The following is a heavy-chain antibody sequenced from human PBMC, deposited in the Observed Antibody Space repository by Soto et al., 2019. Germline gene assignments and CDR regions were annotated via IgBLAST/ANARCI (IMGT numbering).Heavy chain of an antibody. CDR3: ARGSFSSSSSWFDP. Sequence: KPSETLSLTCTVSGGSISSDANFWSWIRQLPGRGLEWIGYISYTGRTYYTPSLNSRLTISLDTSKNLFSLRLSAVTAADTAVYFCARGSFSSSSSWFDPWGQGTLVTSPQ. D-gene: IGHD6-6*01. V-gene: IGHV4-31*03. CDR1: GGSISSDANF. CDR2: ISYTGRT. J-gene: IGHJ5*02.